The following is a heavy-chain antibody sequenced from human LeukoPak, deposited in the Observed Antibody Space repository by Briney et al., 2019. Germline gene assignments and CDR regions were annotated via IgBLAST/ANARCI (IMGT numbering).Heavy chain of an antibody. CDR3: AKAGRIAAAGIGSVYGMDV. D-gene: IGHD6-13*01. J-gene: IGHJ6*02. V-gene: IGHV3-30*18. Sequence: GRSLRLSCAASGFTFSSYGMHWVRQAPGKGLEWVAVISYDGSNKYYADSVKGRFTISRDNSKNTLYLQMNSLRAEDTAVYYCAKAGRIAAAGIGSVYGMDVWGQGTTVTVSS. CDR2: ISYDGSNK. CDR1: GFTFSSYG.